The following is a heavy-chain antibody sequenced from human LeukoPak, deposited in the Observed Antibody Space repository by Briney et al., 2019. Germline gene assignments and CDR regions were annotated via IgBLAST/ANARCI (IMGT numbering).Heavy chain of an antibody. CDR3: VRGSGRGKDS. J-gene: IGHJ4*02. CDR1: GYTFASHD. Sequence: GASVNVSCKASGYTFASHDIHGVRQATGQGLEWMGWMNIDSGNTGYAEKFQGRVTMTRNTSTTTANMELSSLTSEDTAVYYCVRGSGRGKDSWGQGTLVTVSS. CDR2: MNIDSGNT. D-gene: IGHD1-1*01. V-gene: IGHV1-8*01.